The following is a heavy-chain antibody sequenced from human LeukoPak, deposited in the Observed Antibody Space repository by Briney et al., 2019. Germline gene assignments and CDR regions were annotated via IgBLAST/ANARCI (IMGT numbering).Heavy chain of an antibody. J-gene: IGHJ5*02. D-gene: IGHD3-22*01. CDR2: IFSSGST. CDR3: ARGWNESSGNQARGFDP. CDR1: GGFISSYY. V-gene: IGHV4-4*07. Sequence: SETLSLTCTVSGGFISSYYWSWIRQPAGKGLEYIGRIFSSGSTHYNPSLKSRVSMSVDTSKNHFSLKLTSVTAADTALYYCARGWNESSGNQARGFDPWGQGTLVTVSS.